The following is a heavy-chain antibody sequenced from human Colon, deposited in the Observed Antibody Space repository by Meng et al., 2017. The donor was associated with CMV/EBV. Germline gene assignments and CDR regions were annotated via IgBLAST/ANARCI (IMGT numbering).Heavy chain of an antibody. V-gene: IGHV3-15*01. CDR3: TTELNNWNFDY. CDR2: IKSKTDGGTT. Sequence: GESLKISCAASGFTFSNAWMSWVRQAPGKGLEWVSRIKSKTDGGTTDYAAPVKGRFTISRDDSKNTLYLQMNSLKTEDTAVYYCTTELNNWNFDYWGQGTLVTVSS. CDR1: GFTFSNAW. J-gene: IGHJ4*02. D-gene: IGHD1-1*01.